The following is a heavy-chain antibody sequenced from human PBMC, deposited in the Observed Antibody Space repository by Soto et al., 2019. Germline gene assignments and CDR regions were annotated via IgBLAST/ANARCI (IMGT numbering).Heavy chain of an antibody. CDR2: ISAYNGNT. CDR3: XXXXPXGLXV. Sequence: QVQLVQSGAEVKKPGASVKVSCKASGYTFTSYGISWVRQAPGQGLEWMGWISAYNGNTNYAQKLQGRVTMTTDTSTXTAYMDLRSLRXDXXXXXXXXXXXPXGLXVWGQVTTVTVSS. CDR1: GYTFTSYG. J-gene: IGHJ6*02. V-gene: IGHV1-18*01.